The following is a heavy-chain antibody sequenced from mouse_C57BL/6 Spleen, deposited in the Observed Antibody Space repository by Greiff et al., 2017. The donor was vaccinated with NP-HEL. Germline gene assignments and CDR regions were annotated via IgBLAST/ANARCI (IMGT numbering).Heavy chain of an antibody. CDR2: IYPRSGNT. V-gene: IGHV1-81*01. D-gene: IGHD1-3*01. CDR1: GYTFTSYG. CDR3: ARGALKGYAMDY. J-gene: IGHJ4*01. Sequence: VQLQESGAELARPGASVKLSCKASGYTFTSYGISWVKQRTGQGLEWIGEIYPRSGNTYYNEKFKGKATLTADKSSSTAYMELRSLTSEDSAVYFCARGALKGYAMDYWGQGTSVTVSS.